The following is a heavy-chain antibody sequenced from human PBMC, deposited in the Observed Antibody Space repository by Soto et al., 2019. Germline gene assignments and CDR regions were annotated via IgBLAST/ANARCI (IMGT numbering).Heavy chain of an antibody. V-gene: IGHV3-23*01. Sequence: EVQLLESGGGLVQPGGSLRLSCAASGFTFSSYAMSWVRQAPGKGLEWVSAISGSGGSTYYADSVKGRFTISRDNSKNTLYLQMNSLRAEDTAVYYCAKDLRDPVVTGVGDWFDPWGQGTQVTVSS. CDR1: GFTFSSYA. CDR2: ISGSGGST. J-gene: IGHJ5*02. D-gene: IGHD2-15*01. CDR3: AKDLRDPVVTGVGDWFDP.